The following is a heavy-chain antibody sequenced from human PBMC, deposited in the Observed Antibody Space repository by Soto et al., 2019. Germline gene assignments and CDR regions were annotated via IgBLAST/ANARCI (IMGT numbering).Heavy chain of an antibody. Sequence: QLQLQESGPGLVKPSETLSLTCTVSGGPISSSSYYWGWIRQPPGKGLEWIGSIYYSGSTYYNPSLKSRVTISVDTSKNQFSLKLSSVTAADTAVYYCASRQQQLVLGAFDIWGQGTMVTVSS. V-gene: IGHV4-39*01. CDR1: GGPISSSSYY. CDR2: IYYSGST. J-gene: IGHJ3*02. CDR3: ASRQQQLVLGAFDI. D-gene: IGHD6-13*01.